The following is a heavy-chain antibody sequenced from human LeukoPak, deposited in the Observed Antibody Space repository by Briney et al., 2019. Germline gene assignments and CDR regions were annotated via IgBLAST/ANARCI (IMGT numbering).Heavy chain of an antibody. J-gene: IGHJ4*02. CDR3: ARDCSGGSCYLYFDY. D-gene: IGHD2-15*01. Sequence: SVKVSCKASGGTFSSYAISWVRQAPGQGLEWMGGIIPIFGTANYAQKFQGRVTMTTDTSTSTAYMELRSLRSDDTAVYYCARDCSGGSCYLYFDYWGQGTLVTVSS. CDR1: GGTFSSYA. V-gene: IGHV1-69*05. CDR2: IIPIFGTA.